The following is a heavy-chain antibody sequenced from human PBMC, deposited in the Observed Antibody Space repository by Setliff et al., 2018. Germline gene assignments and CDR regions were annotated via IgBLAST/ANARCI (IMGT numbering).Heavy chain of an antibody. V-gene: IGHV4-61*09. D-gene: IGHD3-10*01. CDR3: ARSLGSGSYYNSRPFYSDY. CDR1: GGSISSGSNY. CDR2: IDPSGNT. Sequence: SETLSLTCTVSGGSISSGSNYWSWIRQPAGRGLEWIGHIDPSGNTNCHPSLKSRVTISGDTSKNQFSLKLTSVTAADTAVYFCARSLGSGSYYNSRPFYSDYWGQGTLVTVS. J-gene: IGHJ4*02.